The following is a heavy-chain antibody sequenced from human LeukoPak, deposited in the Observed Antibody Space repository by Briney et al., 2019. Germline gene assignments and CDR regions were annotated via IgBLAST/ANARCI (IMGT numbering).Heavy chain of an antibody. D-gene: IGHD5-24*01. CDR3: ARDPSIKNRDGYNY. J-gene: IGHJ4*02. CDR1: GGSISSGDYY. CDR2: IYYSGST. V-gene: IGHV4-30-4*01. Sequence: TSETLSLTCTVSGGSISSGDYYWSWIRQPPGKGLEWIGYIYYSGSTYYNPSLKSRVTISVDTSKNQFSLKLSSVTAADTAVYYCARDPSIKNRDGYNYWGQGTLVTVSS.